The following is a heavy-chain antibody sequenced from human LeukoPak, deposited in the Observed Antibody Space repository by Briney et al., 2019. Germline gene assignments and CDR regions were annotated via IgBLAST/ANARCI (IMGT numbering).Heavy chain of an antibody. J-gene: IGHJ6*03. CDR1: GVSINGHY. Sequence: SETLSLTCTVSGVSINGHYWSWIRQPPGKGLEWIGFVYDNESANYKSSLESRVTMTVDTSKNQVSLKLNSVTAADTAVYYCARVLQNYYHLDVWGEGTTVTVSS. V-gene: IGHV4-59*11. D-gene: IGHD3-3*01. CDR2: VYDNESA. CDR3: ARVLQNYYHLDV.